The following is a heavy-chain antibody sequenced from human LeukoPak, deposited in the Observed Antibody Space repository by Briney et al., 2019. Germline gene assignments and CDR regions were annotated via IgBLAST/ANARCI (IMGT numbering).Heavy chain of an antibody. CDR2: ISAYNGNT. V-gene: IGHV1-18*01. Sequence: ASVKVSCKASGYTFTSHGISWVRQAPGQGLEWMGWISAYNGNTNYAQKLQGRVTMTTDTSTSTAYMELRSLRSDDTAVYYCARISMVRGDFNYFDYWGQGTLVTVSS. CDR1: GYTFTSHG. J-gene: IGHJ4*02. D-gene: IGHD3-10*01. CDR3: ARISMVRGDFNYFDY.